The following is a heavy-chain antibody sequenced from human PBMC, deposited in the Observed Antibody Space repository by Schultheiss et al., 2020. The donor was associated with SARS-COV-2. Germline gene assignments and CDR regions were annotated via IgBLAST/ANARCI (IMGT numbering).Heavy chain of an antibody. J-gene: IGHJ6*03. CDR3: ARMGVPAAIAGSGLYYYYYMDV. CDR2: ISWNSGSI. CDR1: SSGGYY. Sequence: SSGGYYWSWIRQHPGKGLEWVSGISWNSGSIGYADSVKGRFTISRDNAKNSLYLQMNSLRAEDTAVYYCARMGVPAAIAGSGLYYYYYMDVWGKGTTVTVSS. V-gene: IGHV3-9*01. D-gene: IGHD2-2*01.